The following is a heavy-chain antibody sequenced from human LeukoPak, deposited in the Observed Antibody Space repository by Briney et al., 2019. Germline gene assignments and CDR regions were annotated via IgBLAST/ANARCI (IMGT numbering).Heavy chain of an antibody. CDR2: IYHSGST. Sequence: PSETLSLTRAVSGYSISSGYYWGWIRPPPGKGLEWIGSIYHSGSTYYNPSLKSRVTISVDTSKNQFSLKLSSVTAADTAVYYCARHVKMPPSVWFDPWGQGTLVTVSS. D-gene: IGHD2-2*01. V-gene: IGHV4-38-2*01. J-gene: IGHJ5*02. CDR1: GYSISSGYY. CDR3: ARHVKMPPSVWFDP.